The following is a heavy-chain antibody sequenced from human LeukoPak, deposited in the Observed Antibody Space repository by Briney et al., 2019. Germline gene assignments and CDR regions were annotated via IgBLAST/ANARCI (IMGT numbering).Heavy chain of an antibody. V-gene: IGHV1-2*06. D-gene: IGHD1-26*01. CDR1: GYTFTGYW. Sequence: ASVKVSCKASGYTFTGYWHWVRQALGQGLEWMGRINPNSGGTDYAQNFQGRVTMTRDTSISTAYMELSSLRSDDTAVYYCARFLSGSHDAFDIWGQGTMVTVSS. J-gene: IGHJ3*02. CDR3: ARFLSGSHDAFDI. CDR2: INPNSGGT.